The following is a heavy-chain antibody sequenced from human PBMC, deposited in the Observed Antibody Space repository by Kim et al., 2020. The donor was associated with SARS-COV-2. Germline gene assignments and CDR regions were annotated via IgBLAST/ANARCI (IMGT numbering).Heavy chain of an antibody. CDR2: K. Sequence: KRYSPSLKSRLTITKDTSKNQVVLTMTNMDPVDTATYYCAHRDGGILFDIWGQGTMVTVSS. V-gene: IGHV2-5*01. J-gene: IGHJ3*02. D-gene: IGHD2-15*01. CDR3: AHRDGGILFDI.